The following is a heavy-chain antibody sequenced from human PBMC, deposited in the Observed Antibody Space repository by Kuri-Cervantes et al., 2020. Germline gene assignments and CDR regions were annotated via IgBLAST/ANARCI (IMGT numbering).Heavy chain of an antibody. D-gene: IGHD2-2*01. Sequence: GSLRLSCAVYGESFSNHYWSWIRQPPGKGLEWIGEINHSGSTNYNPSLKSRVAISVDTSKNQFSLKLSSVTAADTAVYYCAAAMRRPQKNWFDPWGQGTLVTVSS. CDR2: INHSGST. J-gene: IGHJ5*02. V-gene: IGHV4-34*01. CDR3: AAAMRRPQKNWFDP. CDR1: GESFSNHY.